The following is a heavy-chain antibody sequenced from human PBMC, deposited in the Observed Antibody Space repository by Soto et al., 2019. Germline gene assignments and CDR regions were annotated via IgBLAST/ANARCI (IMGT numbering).Heavy chain of an antibody. V-gene: IGHV1-69*13. D-gene: IGHD6-6*01. Sequence: GASVKVSCKASGGTFSSYAISWVRQAPGQGLEWMGGIIPIFGTANYAQKFQGRVTITVDESTSTAYMELSSLRSEDTAVYYCARRASSIAARRPNNWFDPWGQGTLVTVSS. CDR1: GGTFSSYA. CDR2: IIPIFGTA. CDR3: ARRASSIAARRPNNWFDP. J-gene: IGHJ5*02.